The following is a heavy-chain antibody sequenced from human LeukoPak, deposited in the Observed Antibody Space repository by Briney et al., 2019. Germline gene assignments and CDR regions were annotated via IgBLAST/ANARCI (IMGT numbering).Heavy chain of an antibody. D-gene: IGHD3-22*01. J-gene: IGHJ4*02. Sequence: SVEVSCKASGGTFSSYSISWVRQAPGQGLEWMGGIIPIFGTANYAQKFQGRVTITADKSTSTAYMELSSLRSEDTAVYFCARELYDSSGYYFSRALFWGQGTLVTVSS. CDR2: IIPIFGTA. CDR3: ARELYDSSGYYFSRALF. CDR1: GGTFSSYS. V-gene: IGHV1-69*06.